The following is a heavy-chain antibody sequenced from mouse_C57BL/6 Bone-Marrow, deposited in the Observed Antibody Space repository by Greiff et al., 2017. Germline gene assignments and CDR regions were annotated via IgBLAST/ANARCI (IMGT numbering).Heavy chain of an antibody. J-gene: IGHJ4*01. Sequence: EVQGVESGGDLVKPGGSLKLSCAASGFTFSSYGMSWVRQTPDKRLEWVATISSGGSYTYYPDSVKGRFTISRDNAKNTLYLQMRSLKSADTAMYYCARHGNYVPYYAMDYWGQGTSVTVSS. D-gene: IGHD2-1*01. CDR3: ARHGNYVPYYAMDY. CDR2: ISSGGSYT. V-gene: IGHV5-6*01. CDR1: GFTFSSYG.